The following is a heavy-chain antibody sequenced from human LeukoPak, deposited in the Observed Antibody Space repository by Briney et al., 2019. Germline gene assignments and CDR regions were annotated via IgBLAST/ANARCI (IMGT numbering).Heavy chain of an antibody. V-gene: IGHV4-34*01. CDR1: GGSFSGYY. J-gene: IGHJ6*03. CDR3: ARRRGITMIVVAPYYYYMDA. Sequence: PSETLSLTCAVYGGSFSGYYWSWIRQPSGKGLEWIGEINHSGSTNYNPSLKSRVTISVDMSKNQFSLKLSSVTAADTAVYYCARRRGITMIVVAPYYYYMDAWGKGTTVTISS. CDR2: INHSGST. D-gene: IGHD3-22*01.